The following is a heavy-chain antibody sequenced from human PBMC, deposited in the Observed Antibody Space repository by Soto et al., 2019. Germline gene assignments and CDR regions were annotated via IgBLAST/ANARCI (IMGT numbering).Heavy chain of an antibody. D-gene: IGHD4-17*01. V-gene: IGHV3-23*01. CDR1: GFTFSSYA. CDR2: ISGSGGST. Sequence: GGSLRLSCAASGFTFSSYAMSWVRQAPGKGLEWVSAISGSGGSTYYADSGKGRFTISRDTSKNTLYLQMKSLRADDTAVYYCAKTYTSYGDYVNPFDYWGQGTLVTVSS. J-gene: IGHJ4*02. CDR3: AKTYTSYGDYVNPFDY.